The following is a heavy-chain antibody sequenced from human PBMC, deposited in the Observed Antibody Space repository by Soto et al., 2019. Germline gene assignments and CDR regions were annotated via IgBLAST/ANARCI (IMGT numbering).Heavy chain of an antibody. Sequence: QVQLQESGPGLVKPSETLSLTCSVSGGSITSHYCSWFRQPPGKGLEWIGYIHHSGSTSYNPSLKSRVTMSVATSKNQFSLQVSSVTAADTALYYCARQGFGQLHGLVDVWGPGTTVTVSS. CDR3: ARQGFGQLHGLVDV. D-gene: IGHD3-10*01. CDR2: IHHSGST. CDR1: GGSITSHY. J-gene: IGHJ6*02. V-gene: IGHV4-59*08.